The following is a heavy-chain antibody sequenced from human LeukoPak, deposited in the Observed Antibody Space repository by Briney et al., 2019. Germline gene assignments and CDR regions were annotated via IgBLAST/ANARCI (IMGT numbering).Heavy chain of an antibody. CDR1: GFTFRTYA. J-gene: IGHJ4*02. CDR3: AKEARSGWYYFDY. D-gene: IGHD6-19*01. CDR2: ISGSGDST. V-gene: IGHV3-23*01. Sequence: GGSLRLSCAASGFTFRTYAMSWVRQAPGKGLEWVSAISGSGDSTYYADSVRGRFTISRDNSKNTQYLQMNSLRAGDTAVYYCAKEARSGWYYFDYWGQGTLVTVSS.